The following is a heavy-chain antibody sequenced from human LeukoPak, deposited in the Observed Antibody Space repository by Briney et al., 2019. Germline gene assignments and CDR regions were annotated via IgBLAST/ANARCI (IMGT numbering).Heavy chain of an antibody. D-gene: IGHD1-26*01. CDR3: ARGGNYWPQWWFDP. V-gene: IGHV4-59*01. CDR2: IYYTGST. Sequence: PSETLSLTCTVSGGSISTYYWSWIRQPPGKGLEWIGYIYYTGSTSYNPSLKSQVTMSLDASKNQFSLEPNSVTPADTAVYYCARGGNYWPQWWFDPWGRGTLVSVSS. CDR1: GGSISTYY. J-gene: IGHJ5*02.